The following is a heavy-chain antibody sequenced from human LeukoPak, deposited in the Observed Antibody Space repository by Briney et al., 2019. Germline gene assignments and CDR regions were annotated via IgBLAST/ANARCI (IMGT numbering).Heavy chain of an antibody. D-gene: IGHD3-10*01. CDR2: IWYDGSKK. J-gene: IGHJ4*02. V-gene: IGHV3-33*01. Sequence: PGGSLRLSCAASGFSFSSHGFHWVRQAPGKGLEWVAVIWYDGSKKYYADSVKGRFTISRDDSKNTLYLQMNSLRAEDTAVYYCGRDLGDFSSGTSYFDYWGQGTLVTVSS. CDR1: GFSFSSHG. CDR3: GRDLGDFSSGTSYFDY.